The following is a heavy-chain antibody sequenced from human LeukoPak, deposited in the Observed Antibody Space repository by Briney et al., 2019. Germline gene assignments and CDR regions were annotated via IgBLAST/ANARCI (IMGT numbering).Heavy chain of an antibody. Sequence: PGGSLRLSCAASGFSLTNFAMSWVRQAPGKGLEWVSLIIGSSGDTFYADSVKGRFTISRDNSKNRLYLQMNSLRAEDTALYYCAKGAYDYIEMGYFDYWGLGTLVTVSS. CDR1: GFSLTNFA. J-gene: IGHJ4*02. V-gene: IGHV3-23*01. CDR3: AKGAYDYIEMGYFDY. CDR2: IIGSSGDT. D-gene: IGHD5-12*01.